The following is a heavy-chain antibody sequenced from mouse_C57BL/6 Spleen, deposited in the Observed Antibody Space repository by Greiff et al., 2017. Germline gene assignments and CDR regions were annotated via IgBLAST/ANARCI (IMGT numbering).Heavy chain of an antibody. CDR1: GYAFSNYW. V-gene: IGHV1-80*01. D-gene: IGHD2-4*01. CDR3: ARGYYDYDRTWFAY. Sequence: VQLTESGAGLVKPGASVKISCVASGYAFSNYWMNWVRQRPGKGLEWIGQICPGDGDHNYNEKLKGNATPTADQSSSSADKQHSILTSEDTAVYFWARGYYDYDRTWFAYWGQGTLVTVSA. J-gene: IGHJ3*01. CDR2: ICPGDGDH.